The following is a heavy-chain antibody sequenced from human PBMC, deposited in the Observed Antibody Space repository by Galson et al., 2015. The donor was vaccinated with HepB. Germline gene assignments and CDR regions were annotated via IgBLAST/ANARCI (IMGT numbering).Heavy chain of an antibody. CDR2: IWYDGSDK. CDR3: ARVKGYCSGGSCYSSYHYGLDV. Sequence: SLRLSCAASGFNFSSYGMHWVRQAPGKGLEWVAVIWYDGSDKYYADSVKGRFTISRDNSKNTLYVQMNSLRAEDTAVYYCARVKGYCSGGSCYSSYHYGLDVWGQGTTVIVSS. CDR1: GFNFSSYG. V-gene: IGHV3-33*01. D-gene: IGHD2-15*01. J-gene: IGHJ6*02.